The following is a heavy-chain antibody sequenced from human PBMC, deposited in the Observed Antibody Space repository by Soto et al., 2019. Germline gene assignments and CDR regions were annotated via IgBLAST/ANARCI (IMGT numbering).Heavy chain of an antibody. D-gene: IGHD6-19*01. CDR1: GGTFSNYA. V-gene: IGHV1-69*06. Sequence: QVQLVQSGAEVKKPGSSVKVSCKASGGTFSNYAINWVRQAPGQGLEWMGGIIPLFGTPNYAQKFQGRVTFTAHKSTSTAYMELRSLRSDDTAVYYCARARIAVAGYYFDYWGQGTLVTVSS. J-gene: IGHJ4*02. CDR2: IIPLFGTP. CDR3: ARARIAVAGYYFDY.